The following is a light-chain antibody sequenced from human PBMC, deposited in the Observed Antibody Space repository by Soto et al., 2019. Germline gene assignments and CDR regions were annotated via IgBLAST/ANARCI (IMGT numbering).Light chain of an antibody. CDR1: QTIRGL. J-gene: IGKJ5*01. V-gene: IGKV3-11*01. Sequence: EIVLTQSPATLSLSPGERATLSCRTSQTIRGLLNWYQQRPGQAPRLLIYDTSNRATDIPARFSGSGSRTDFILTIRSLDPEDLGVYFCQQRHNWPITFVQGTRLDIK. CDR2: DTS. CDR3: QQRHNWPIT.